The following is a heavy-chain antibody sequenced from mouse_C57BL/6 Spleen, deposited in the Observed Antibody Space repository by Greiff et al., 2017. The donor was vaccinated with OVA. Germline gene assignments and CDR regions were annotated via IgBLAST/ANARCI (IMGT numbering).Heavy chain of an antibody. CDR3: ARQERSGNYYFDY. CDR1: GFTFSSYG. J-gene: IGHJ2*01. V-gene: IGHV5-6*01. Sequence: EVQVVESGGDLVKPGGSLKLSCAASGFTFSSYGMSWVRQTPDKRLEWVATISSGGSYTYYPDSVKGRFTISRDNARNTLYLQMSSLKSEDTAMYYCARQERSGNYYFDYWGQGTTLTVSS. D-gene: IGHD2-1*01. CDR2: ISSGGSYT.